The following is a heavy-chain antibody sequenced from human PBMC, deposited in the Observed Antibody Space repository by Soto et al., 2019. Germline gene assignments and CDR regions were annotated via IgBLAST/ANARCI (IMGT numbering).Heavy chain of an antibody. D-gene: IGHD2-2*01. CDR2: LFYTGHT. Sequence: SETLSLTCTVSGHSMSNTDYFWGWIRQTPWSDLQWIGSLFYTGHTYYNPSLLSRVTISADTSKNQFSLKLSSVTAADTAVYYCARRGDSNSFFDYWGQGTLVTVSS. J-gene: IGHJ4*02. CDR1: GHSMSNTDYF. V-gene: IGHV4-39*01. CDR3: ARRGDSNSFFDY.